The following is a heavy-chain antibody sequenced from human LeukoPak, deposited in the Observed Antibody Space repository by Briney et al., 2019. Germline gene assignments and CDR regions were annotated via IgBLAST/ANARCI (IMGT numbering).Heavy chain of an antibody. V-gene: IGHV4-34*01. D-gene: IGHD6-13*01. CDR2: INHSGST. Sequence: PSETLSLTYAVYGGSFSGYYWSWVRQPPGKGQERIGEINHSGSTNYNPSLKSRVTISVDTSKNQFSLKLSSVTAADTAVYYCARAVRYSSSWFDYWGQGTLVTVSS. CDR3: ARAVRYSSSWFDY. CDR1: GGSFSGYY. J-gene: IGHJ4*02.